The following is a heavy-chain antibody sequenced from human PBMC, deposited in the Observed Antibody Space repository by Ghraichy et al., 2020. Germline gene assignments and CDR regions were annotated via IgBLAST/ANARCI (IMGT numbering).Heavy chain of an antibody. Sequence: GGSLRLSCAASGFTFSSYSMNWVRQAPGKGLEWVSSISSSSSYIYYADSVKGRFTISRDNAKNSLYLQMNSLRAEDTAVYYCARDFITMIVVVLDRGGHAFDIWGQGTMVTVSS. CDR2: ISSSSSYI. D-gene: IGHD3-22*01. J-gene: IGHJ3*02. CDR1: GFTFSSYS. CDR3: ARDFITMIVVVLDRGGHAFDI. V-gene: IGHV3-21*01.